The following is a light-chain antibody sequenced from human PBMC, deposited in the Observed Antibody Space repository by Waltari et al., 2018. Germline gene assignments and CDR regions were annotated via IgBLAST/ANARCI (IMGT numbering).Light chain of an antibody. Sequence: EIVLTQSPATLSLSPGERATLSCRASQSVSRYLAWYQQKPGQAPRLLIYEASNRATGIPARFSGSGSGTDFTLTISCLEPEDFAVYYCQQRRNWPPITFGQGTRLEIK. CDR3: QQRRNWPPIT. CDR1: QSVSRY. V-gene: IGKV3-11*01. J-gene: IGKJ5*01. CDR2: EAS.